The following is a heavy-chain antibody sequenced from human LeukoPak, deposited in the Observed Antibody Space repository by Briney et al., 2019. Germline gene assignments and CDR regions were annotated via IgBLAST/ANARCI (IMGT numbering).Heavy chain of an antibody. D-gene: IGHD2-15*01. CDR3: ARESCSGGSCYYFDY. V-gene: IGHV3-48*04. CDR2: ISGSGGTI. Sequence: GGSLRLSCAASGFTFSSYSMNWVRQAPGKGVEGGSYISGSGGTINYADSVKGRFTSSRDNAKNSLYLQMNSLRAEDTAVYYCARESCSGGSCYYFDYWGQGTPVTVSS. J-gene: IGHJ4*02. CDR1: GFTFSSYS.